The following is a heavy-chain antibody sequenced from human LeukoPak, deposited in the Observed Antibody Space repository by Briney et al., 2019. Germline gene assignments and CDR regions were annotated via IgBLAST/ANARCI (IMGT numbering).Heavy chain of an antibody. CDR1: GYSFTSYW. J-gene: IGHJ4*02. V-gene: IGHV5-51*01. D-gene: IGHD6-19*01. CDR3: ARRRAVAGTYYFDH. Sequence: GESLKISCQGSGYSFTSYWIGWARQMPGKGLKWMGLIYPGDSNTRYSPSFQGQVTISADKSITTAYLQWSSLKASDTAIYYCARRRAVAGTYYFDHWGQGTLVTVSS. CDR2: IYPGDSNT.